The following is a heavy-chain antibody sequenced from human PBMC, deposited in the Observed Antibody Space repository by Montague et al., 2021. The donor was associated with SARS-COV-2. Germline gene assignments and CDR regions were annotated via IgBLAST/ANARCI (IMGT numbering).Heavy chain of an antibody. CDR3: ARHVTFGGVVVALDY. D-gene: IGHD3-16*02. J-gene: IGHJ4*02. CDR2: IFYSGTT. CDR1: GGSISNSYYY. V-gene: IGHV4-39*01. Sequence: SETLSLTCTISGGSISNSYYYCAWIRQPPGKGLEWFGSIFYSGTTYFNPSLRSRIAISVDTSKNQFSLKVTSVTAADTAVYYCARHVTFGGVVVALDYWGQGHLVSVSS.